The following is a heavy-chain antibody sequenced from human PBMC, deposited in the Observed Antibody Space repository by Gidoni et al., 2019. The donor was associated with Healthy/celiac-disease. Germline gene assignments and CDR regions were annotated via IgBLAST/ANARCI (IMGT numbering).Heavy chain of an antibody. CDR1: GGSFSGYY. J-gene: IGHJ4*02. V-gene: IGHV4-34*01. CDR2: INHSGST. CDR3: ARFLGLRKSGIAAPG. D-gene: IGHD6-13*01. Sequence: QVQLQQWGAGLLKPSETLSLTCAVYGGSFSGYYWSWIRQPPGKGLEWIGEINHSGSTNYNPSLKSRVTISVDTSKNQFSLKLSSVTAADTAVYYCARFLGLRKSGIAAPGWGQGTLVTVSS.